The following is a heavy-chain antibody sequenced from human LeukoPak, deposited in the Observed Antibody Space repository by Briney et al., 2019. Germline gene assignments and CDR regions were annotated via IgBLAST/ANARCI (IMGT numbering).Heavy chain of an antibody. V-gene: IGHV4-39*07. CDR2: IYYSGTT. J-gene: IGHJ4*02. CDR3: ARDRGDYGDNFDY. CDR1: GGSISSSRDY. Sequence: SETLSLTCIVSGGSISSSRDYWAWIRQPPGKGLEWIGSIYYSGTTHYNPSLKSRVTIAVDTSKNQFSLKLISVTAADTAVYYCARDRGDYGDNFDYWGQGTLVTVSS. D-gene: IGHD4-17*01.